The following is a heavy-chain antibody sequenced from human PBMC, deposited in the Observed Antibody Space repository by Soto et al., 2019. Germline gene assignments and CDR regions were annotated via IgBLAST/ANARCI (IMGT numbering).Heavy chain of an antibody. Sequence: QVQLVQSGAELKKPGSSVKVSCKASGGTFSSYAISWVRQAPGQGLEWMGGIIPIFGTANYAQKFLGRGTITADESTSTAYMELSSLRSEDTAVYYWARDSGGTTVAFGMDVWGQGTTVTVSS. CDR1: GGTFSSYA. CDR2: IIPIFGTA. J-gene: IGHJ6*02. V-gene: IGHV1-69*01. CDR3: ARDSGGTTVAFGMDV. D-gene: IGHD4-17*01.